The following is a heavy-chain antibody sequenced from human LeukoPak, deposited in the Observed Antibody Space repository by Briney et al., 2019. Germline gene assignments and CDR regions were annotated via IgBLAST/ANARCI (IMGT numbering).Heavy chain of an antibody. J-gene: IGHJ4*02. Sequence: ASVKVSCKASGGTFSSYAISWVRQAPGQGLEWMGGIIPIFGTANYAQKFQGRVTITADESTSTAYMELSSLRSEDTAVYYCARDTTGNSSGWYYFDYWGQGTLVTVSS. D-gene: IGHD6-19*01. CDR2: IIPIFGTA. CDR3: ARDTTGNSSGWYYFDY. CDR1: GGTFSSYA. V-gene: IGHV1-69*13.